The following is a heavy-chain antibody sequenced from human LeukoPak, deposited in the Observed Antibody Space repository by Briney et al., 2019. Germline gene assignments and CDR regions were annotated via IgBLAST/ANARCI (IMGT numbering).Heavy chain of an antibody. D-gene: IGHD5-12*01. J-gene: IGHJ4*02. Sequence: GGSLRLSCAAPGLTLSSYAMSWVRQAPGKGLQWVPGISSSGGRTYYVDSVKGRFTISTDNSKSTLYLQMNSLRAEDTAVYYCAREVRAYGGYSQSDYWGQGTLVTVSS. CDR2: ISSSGGRT. CDR1: GLTLSSYA. V-gene: IGHV3-23*01. CDR3: AREVRAYGGYSQSDY.